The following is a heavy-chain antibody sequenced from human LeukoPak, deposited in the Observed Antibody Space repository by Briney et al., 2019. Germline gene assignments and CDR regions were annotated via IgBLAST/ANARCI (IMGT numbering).Heavy chain of an antibody. D-gene: IGHD2-8*01. CDR3: AREWSRFTPPDY. Sequence: PGGSLRLSCAASGFTFSDYYMSWIRQVPGKGLEWVSYISSSGSTIYYADSVKGRFTISRDNAKNSLYLQMNSLGAEDTAVYYCAREWSRFTPPDYWGQGTLVTVSS. CDR1: GFTFSDYY. CDR2: ISSSGSTI. J-gene: IGHJ4*02. V-gene: IGHV3-11*04.